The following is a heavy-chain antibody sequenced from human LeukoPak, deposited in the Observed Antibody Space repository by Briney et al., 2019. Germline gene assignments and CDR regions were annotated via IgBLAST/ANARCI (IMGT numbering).Heavy chain of an antibody. CDR1: GYTFGTHW. D-gene: IGHD3-9*01. J-gene: IGHJ5*02. V-gene: IGHV1-46*01. Sequence: ASVKVSCKASGYTFGTHWMHWVRQAPGQGLGWMGIINPSGDVRSYAQKFKGRVTVTRDMSTRTVYMELSDLRPEDTAVYYCARDYSGEWEQLTGWWFDPWGQGTLVIVSS. CDR2: INPSGDVR. CDR3: ARDYSGEWEQLTGWWFDP.